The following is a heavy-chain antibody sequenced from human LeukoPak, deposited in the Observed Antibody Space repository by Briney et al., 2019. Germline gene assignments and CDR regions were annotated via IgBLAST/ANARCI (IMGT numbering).Heavy chain of an antibody. V-gene: IGHV3-48*01. Sequence: GGSLRLSCTASGFPFIEYSMNWVRQAPGKGLEWISYIGIDSGNTKYADSVRGRFTISADKAKNSLYLQMNSLRVEDTAVYYCARDHNYALDNWGQGTLVSVAS. CDR3: ARDHNYALDN. CDR2: IGIDSGNT. CDR1: GFPFIEYS. D-gene: IGHD1-1*01. J-gene: IGHJ4*02.